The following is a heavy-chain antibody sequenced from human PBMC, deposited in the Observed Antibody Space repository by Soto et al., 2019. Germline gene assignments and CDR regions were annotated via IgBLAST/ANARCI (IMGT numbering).Heavy chain of an antibody. Sequence: ASVKVSCKASGYTFTSYYMHWVRQAPGQGLEWMGIINPSGGSTSYAQKFQGRVTMTRDTSTSTVYMELSSLRSEDTAVYYCARGYSSGWYRGWFDPWGQGTLVTVPS. D-gene: IGHD6-19*01. J-gene: IGHJ5*02. CDR1: GYTFTSYY. CDR3: ARGYSSGWYRGWFDP. V-gene: IGHV1-46*01. CDR2: INPSGGST.